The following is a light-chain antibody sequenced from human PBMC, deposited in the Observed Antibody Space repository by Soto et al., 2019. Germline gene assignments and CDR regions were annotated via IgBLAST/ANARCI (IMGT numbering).Light chain of an antibody. V-gene: IGKV1-39*01. CDR3: QQSYSSPPT. Sequence: DIQMTQSPSSLSASVGDTVTITCQASQDINKFLNWYQQKPGKAPKLLIFAASSLQSGVPSRFSGSRSGPDFTLTISSLQPEDFATYFCQQSYSSPPTFGQGTKVDIK. CDR1: QDINKF. CDR2: AAS. J-gene: IGKJ1*01.